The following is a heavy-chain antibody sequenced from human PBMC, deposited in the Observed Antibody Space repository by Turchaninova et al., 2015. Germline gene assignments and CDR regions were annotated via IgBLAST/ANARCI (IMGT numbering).Heavy chain of an antibody. CDR1: GDSISSDYY. D-gene: IGHD1-26*01. V-gene: IGHV4-38-2*01. CDR2: IYHSGRT. CDR3: ARQPAQGKWYFYY. J-gene: IGHJ4*02. Sequence: TCVVSGDSISSDYYWTWIRQPPGEGLEWVASIYHSGRTYYNPSLKSRVTVSVDTSKNQFSLRLTSVTAADTAFYYCARQPAQGKWYFYYWGRGALVTVSS.